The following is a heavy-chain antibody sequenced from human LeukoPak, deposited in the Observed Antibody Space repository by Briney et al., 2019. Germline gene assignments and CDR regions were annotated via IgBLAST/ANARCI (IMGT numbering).Heavy chain of an antibody. Sequence: GGSLRLSCAASGFTVSSNYMSWVRQAPGKGLEWVSVIYSGGSTYYADSVKGRFTISRDNSKNTLYLQMNSLRAEDTAVYYCASPLSIAAATNAFDIWGQGTMVTVPS. J-gene: IGHJ3*02. CDR3: ASPLSIAAATNAFDI. D-gene: IGHD6-13*01. CDR1: GFTVSSNY. CDR2: IYSGGST. V-gene: IGHV3-53*01.